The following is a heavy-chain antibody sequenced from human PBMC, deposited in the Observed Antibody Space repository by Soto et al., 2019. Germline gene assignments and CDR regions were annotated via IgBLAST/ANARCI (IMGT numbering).Heavy chain of an antibody. Sequence: TSETLSLTCTVSGGSISSSSYYWGWIRQPPGKGLEWIGSIYYSGSTYYNPSLKSRVTISVDTSKNQFSLKLSSVTAADTAVYYCARSHYPGDYFDYWGQGTLVTVSS. J-gene: IGHJ4*02. CDR1: GGSISSSSYY. V-gene: IGHV4-39*01. D-gene: IGHD1-26*01. CDR3: ARSHYPGDYFDY. CDR2: IYYSGST.